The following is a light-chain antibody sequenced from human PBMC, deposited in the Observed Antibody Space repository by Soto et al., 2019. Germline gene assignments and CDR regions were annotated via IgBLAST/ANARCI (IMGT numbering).Light chain of an antibody. Sequence: QSALAQPASVSGSPGQSITISCTGTRSDIGRYNYVSWYQQHPGEAPKLLIYEVTYRPSGVSARFSGSKSGSTASPTISGLQAEDGADYYCSSYSTTTSPHVLFGGGTKLTVL. V-gene: IGLV2-14*01. CDR3: SSYSTTTSPHVL. J-gene: IGLJ2*01. CDR1: RSDIGRYNY. CDR2: EVT.